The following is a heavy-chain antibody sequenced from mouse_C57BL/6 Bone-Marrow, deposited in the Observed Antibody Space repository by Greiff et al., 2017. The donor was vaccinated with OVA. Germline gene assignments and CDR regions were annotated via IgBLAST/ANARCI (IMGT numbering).Heavy chain of an antibody. V-gene: IGHV3-1*01. J-gene: IGHJ2*01. Sequence: EVKLMESGPGMVKPSQSLSLTCTVTGYSITSGYDWHWIRHFPGNKLEWMGYISYSGSTNYNPSLNSRISITHDTSKNHFFLKLNSVTTEDTATYYCARAGYGYDFDYWGQGTTLTVSS. CDR3: ARAGYGYDFDY. CDR1: GYSITSGYD. CDR2: ISYSGST. D-gene: IGHD2-2*01.